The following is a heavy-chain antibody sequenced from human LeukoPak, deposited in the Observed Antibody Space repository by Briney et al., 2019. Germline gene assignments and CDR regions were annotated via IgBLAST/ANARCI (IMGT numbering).Heavy chain of an antibody. J-gene: IGHJ2*01. Sequence: SETLSLTCTVSGYSISSGYFWGWIRQPPGKGLEWIGSIYHSGSTYYNPSLKSRVTISVDTSKNQFSLKLSSVTAADTAVYYCASIKAVAGTGDWYFDLWGRGTLVTVSS. CDR2: IYHSGST. D-gene: IGHD6-19*01. V-gene: IGHV4-38-2*02. CDR3: ASIKAVAGTGDWYFDL. CDR1: GYSISSGYF.